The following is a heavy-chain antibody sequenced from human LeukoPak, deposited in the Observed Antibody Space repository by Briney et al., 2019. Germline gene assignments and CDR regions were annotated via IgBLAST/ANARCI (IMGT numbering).Heavy chain of an antibody. CDR3: ARHCSSTSCYKAAFDY. CDR1: GGSISSSSYY. Sequence: PSETLSLTCTVSGGSISSSSYYWGWIRQPPGKGLEWIGSIYYSGSTYYNPSLKSRVTISVDTSKNQFSLKLSSVTAADTAVYYCARHCSSTSCYKAAFDYWGQGTLVTVSS. V-gene: IGHV4-39*01. CDR2: IYYSGST. D-gene: IGHD2-2*02. J-gene: IGHJ4*02.